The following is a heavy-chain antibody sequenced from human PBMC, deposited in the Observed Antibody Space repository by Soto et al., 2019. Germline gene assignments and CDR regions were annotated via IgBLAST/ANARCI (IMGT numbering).Heavy chain of an antibody. V-gene: IGHV3-23*01. J-gene: IGHJ4*02. CDR3: ASVPIWCGSSSCYTEGFDS. Sequence: EVQLLDSGGGWVQPGGSLRLSCVASGFVFSDYAMSWVRQAPGKGLEWVSAISAGGSDTYYAYSVKGRFTVSRVNSKNTLYLQMNPLRAEDTAIYYCASVPIWCGSSSCYTEGFDSWGQGTLVTVSS. CDR2: ISAGGSDT. D-gene: IGHD2-2*01. CDR1: GFVFSDYA.